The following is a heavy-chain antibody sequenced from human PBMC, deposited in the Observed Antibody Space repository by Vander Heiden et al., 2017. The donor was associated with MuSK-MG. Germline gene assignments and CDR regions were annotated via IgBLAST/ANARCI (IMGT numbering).Heavy chain of an antibody. Sequence: WMSWVRQAPGKGLEWVANIKQDGSEKYYVDSVKGRFTISRDNAKNSLYLQMNSLRPQDTAVYYCGRGGQVRGVRGMDVW. J-gene: IGHJ6*01. V-gene: IGHV3-7*04. D-gene: IGHD3-10*01. CDR1: W. CDR3: GRGGQVRGVRGMDV. CDR2: IKQDGSEK.